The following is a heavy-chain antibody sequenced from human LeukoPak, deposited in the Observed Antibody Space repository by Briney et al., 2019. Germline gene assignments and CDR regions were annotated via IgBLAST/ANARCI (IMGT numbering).Heavy chain of an antibody. CDR3: ARVGSGSYSYYYYYMDV. V-gene: IGHV1-69*05. D-gene: IGHD1-26*01. J-gene: IGHJ6*03. Sequence: SVKVSCKASGGTFSSYAISWVRQAPGQGLEWKGGIIPIFGTANYAQKFQGRVTITTDESTSTAYMELSSLRSEDTAVYYCARVGSGSYSYYYYYMDVWGKGTTVTVSS. CDR1: GGTFSSYA. CDR2: IIPIFGTA.